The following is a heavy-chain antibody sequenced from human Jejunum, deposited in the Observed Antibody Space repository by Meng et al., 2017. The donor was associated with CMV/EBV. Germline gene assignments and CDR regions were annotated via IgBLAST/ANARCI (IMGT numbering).Heavy chain of an antibody. CDR1: DGSIRNDQW. CDR2: IYHSGRT. D-gene: IGHD4-17*01. V-gene: IGHV4-4*02. J-gene: IGHJ4*02. Sequence: VLLQESGPDLGKHSGPLSLTCAGSDGSIRNDQWWRGVRQAPGKGWEWIGEIYHSGRTNYNPSVKSRVSMSVDKSQNHFSLRLSSVTAADTAVYYCTTLYGDSISWGQGTLVTVSS. CDR3: TTLYGDSIS.